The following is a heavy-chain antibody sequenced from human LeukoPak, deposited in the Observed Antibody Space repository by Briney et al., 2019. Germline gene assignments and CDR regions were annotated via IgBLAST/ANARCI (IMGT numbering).Heavy chain of an antibody. CDR3: SSDGTAAGLYFDL. CDR2: IRQDGSEK. CDR1: GFTFTDYW. V-gene: IGHV3-7*01. J-gene: IGHJ4*01. Sequence: GGSLRLSCEVSGFTFTDYWMNWVRQAPGKGRERVASIRQDGSEKTYVDSVKGRFTISRDNTNHSLSLQLNGLRAEDTAVYYCSSDGTAAGLYFDLWGKGTLVTVS. D-gene: IGHD6-13*01.